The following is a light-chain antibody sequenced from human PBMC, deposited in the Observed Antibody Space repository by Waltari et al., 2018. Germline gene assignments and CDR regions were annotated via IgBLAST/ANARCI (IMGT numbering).Light chain of an antibody. Sequence: QSALPQPPPVSGSAGRSFTIPFIVTRSDVGPYTLAPWYHQHPGKAPKLMIYEASKRPSGVSHRFSGSKTGNTASLTISGLQAEDEADYFCCSYAGGHTLVFGGGTKLTVL. CDR1: RSDVGPYTL. CDR2: EAS. J-gene: IGLJ3*02. V-gene: IGLV2-23*02. CDR3: CSYAGGHTLV.